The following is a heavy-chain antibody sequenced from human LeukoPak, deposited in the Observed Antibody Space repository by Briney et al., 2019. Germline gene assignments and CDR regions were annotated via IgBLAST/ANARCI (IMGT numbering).Heavy chain of an antibody. CDR1: GYGFTSYW. Sequence: GESLKISCKGSGYGFTSYWIGWVRQMPGKGLEWMGIIYPDDSDTTYSPSFQGQVTISADKSISTAYLQWSSLKASDTAMYYCARSRSNSWAGFDPWGQGTQVTVSS. D-gene: IGHD6-13*01. J-gene: IGHJ5*02. CDR3: ARSRSNSWAGFDP. CDR2: IYPDDSDT. V-gene: IGHV5-51*01.